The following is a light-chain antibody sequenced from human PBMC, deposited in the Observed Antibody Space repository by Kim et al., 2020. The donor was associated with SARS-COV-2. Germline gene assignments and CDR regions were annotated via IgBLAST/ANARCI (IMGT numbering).Light chain of an antibody. J-gene: IGLJ1*01. V-gene: IGLV3-19*01. CDR3: CSRNSRAKVYV. CDR1: SLRNSY. CDR2: DEN. Sequence: SSELTQDPTVSVALGQTVRITCQGDSLRNSYASWDQQKPGQAPILVMSDENNRPSGIPDRFSGSTSGSTASLTITGAQAEDEADYYCCSRNSRAKVYVFGTGTKVTVL.